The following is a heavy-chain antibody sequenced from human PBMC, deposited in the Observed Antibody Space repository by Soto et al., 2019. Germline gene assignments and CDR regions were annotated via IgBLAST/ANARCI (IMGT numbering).Heavy chain of an antibody. D-gene: IGHD2-15*01. CDR3: ARGGVVVAARSYFDY. CDR2: INHSGST. V-gene: IGHV4-34*01. J-gene: IGHJ4*02. Sequence: QVQLQQWGAGLLKPSETLSLTCAVYGGSFSGYYWSWIRQPPGKGLEWIGEINHSGSTNYNPSRKSRVTISVDTSKNQFSLKLSSVTAADTAVYYCARGGVVVAARSYFDYWGQGTLVTVSS. CDR1: GGSFSGYY.